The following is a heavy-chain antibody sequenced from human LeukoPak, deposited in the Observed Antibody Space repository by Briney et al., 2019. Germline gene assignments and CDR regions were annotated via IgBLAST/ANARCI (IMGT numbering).Heavy chain of an antibody. Sequence: ASVTVSCTASGYTFTSYDINWVRQATGQGLEWMGWMNPNSGNTGYAQKFQGRVTMTRNTSISTAYMELSSLRSEDTAVYYCARGDHYDFWSGLRVYGMDVWGQGTTVTVSS. CDR3: ARGDHYDFWSGLRVYGMDV. D-gene: IGHD3-3*01. CDR2: MNPNSGNT. J-gene: IGHJ6*02. V-gene: IGHV1-8*01. CDR1: GYTFTSYD.